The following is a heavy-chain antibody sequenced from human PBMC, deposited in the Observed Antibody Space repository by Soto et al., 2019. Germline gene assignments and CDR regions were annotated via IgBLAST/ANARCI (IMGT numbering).Heavy chain of an antibody. CDR3: ARGRRGPRVYNWLHP. J-gene: IGHJ5*02. D-gene: IGHD6-13*01. CDR2: MNPNSGNT. V-gene: IGHV1-8*01. CDR1: GYTFTSYD. Sequence: QVQLVQSGAEVKKPGASVKVSCKASGYTFTSYDINWVRQATGQGLEWMGWMNPNSGNTGYAQKFQGRVTMTRNTSVNTAYRALSSLRTEDTAVYYCARGRRGPRVYNWLHPWGQGTLVTVSS.